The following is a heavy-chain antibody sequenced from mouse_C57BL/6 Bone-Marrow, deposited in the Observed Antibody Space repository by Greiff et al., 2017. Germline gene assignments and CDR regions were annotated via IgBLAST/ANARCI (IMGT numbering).Heavy chain of an antibody. CDR1: GYTFTSYW. CDR3: ARCGLDGYCEGYFDV. J-gene: IGHJ1*03. V-gene: IGHV1-72*01. D-gene: IGHD2-3*01. Sequence: QVQLQQSGAELVKPGASVKLSCTASGYTFTSYWMLWVQQRPGRGLEWIGRIDPNGGGTKYNEKFKSKATLTVDKPSSTAYLQLSSLTSEDAAVYYCARCGLDGYCEGYFDVWGTGTTVTVSS. CDR2: IDPNGGGT.